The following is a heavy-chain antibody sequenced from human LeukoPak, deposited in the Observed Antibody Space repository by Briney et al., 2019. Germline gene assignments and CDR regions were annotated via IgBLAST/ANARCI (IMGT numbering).Heavy chain of an antibody. Sequence: PSETLSLTCTVSGGSISSSSYYWGWIRQPPGKGLEWIGSISYSGSTYYNPSLKSRVTISVDTSKNQFSLKLSSVTAADTAVYYCASRPNQYYYDSSKDYWGQGTLVTVSS. V-gene: IGHV4-39*07. J-gene: IGHJ4*02. CDR2: ISYSGST. CDR3: ASRPNQYYYDSSKDY. CDR1: GGSISSSSYY. D-gene: IGHD3-22*01.